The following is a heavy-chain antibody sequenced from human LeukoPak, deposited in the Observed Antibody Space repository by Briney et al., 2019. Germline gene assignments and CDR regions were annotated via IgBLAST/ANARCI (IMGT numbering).Heavy chain of an antibody. D-gene: IGHD1-14*01. J-gene: IGHJ4*02. CDR2: IYSGGMT. Sequence: SETLSLTCTVTGGSISSGDYYWSWLPQPPGKCLEWIASIYSGGMTFYSPSLKSRLTISADTSRNHFSLRLSSVTAADTALYFCARHFDHPTAYFDSWGQGSLVTVSS. CDR3: ARHFDHPTAYFDS. V-gene: IGHV4-39*01. CDR1: GGSISSGDYY.